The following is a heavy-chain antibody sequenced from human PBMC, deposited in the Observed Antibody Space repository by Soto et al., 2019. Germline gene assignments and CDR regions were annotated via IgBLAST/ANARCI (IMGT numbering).Heavy chain of an antibody. CDR2: ISDSGGST. CDR3: AKDYGSGTYYILFDY. D-gene: IGHD3-10*01. Sequence: GGSLRLSCAASGFTFSSYAMSWVRQAPGKGLEWVSGISDSGGSTYYADSVKGRFTISRDNSKNTLYLQMNSLRAEDTAVYYCAKDYGSGTYYILFDYWGQGTLVTVSS. J-gene: IGHJ4*02. CDR1: GFTFSSYA. V-gene: IGHV3-23*01.